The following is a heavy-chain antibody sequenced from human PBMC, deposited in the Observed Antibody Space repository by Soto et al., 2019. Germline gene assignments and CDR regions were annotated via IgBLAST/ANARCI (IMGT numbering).Heavy chain of an antibody. CDR3: ARDRGYYDYVWGSYRYRFFDY. V-gene: IGHV1-69*12. D-gene: IGHD3-16*02. CDR2: IIPIFGTA. Sequence: QVQLVQSGAEVKKPGSSVKVSCKASGGTFSSYAISWVRQAPGQGLEWMGGIIPIFGTANYAQKFQGRVTITADESTSTAYMELSSLRSEDTAVYYCARDRGYYDYVWGSYRYRFFDYWGLGTLVAVSS. J-gene: IGHJ4*02. CDR1: GGTFSSYA.